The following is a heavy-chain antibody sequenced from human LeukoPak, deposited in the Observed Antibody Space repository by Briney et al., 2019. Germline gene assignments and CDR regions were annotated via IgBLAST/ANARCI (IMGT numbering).Heavy chain of an antibody. Sequence: EGSLRLSCAASGFSFSSYTMNWVRQAPGQGLEWLSYIDISSTTIYYADSVKGRFTISRDNAKNSLYLQMNSLRAEDTAVYYCARGPPLFDPWGQGTLVTVSS. V-gene: IGHV3-48*01. J-gene: IGHJ5*02. CDR2: IDISSTTI. CDR3: ARGPPLFDP. CDR1: GFSFSSYT.